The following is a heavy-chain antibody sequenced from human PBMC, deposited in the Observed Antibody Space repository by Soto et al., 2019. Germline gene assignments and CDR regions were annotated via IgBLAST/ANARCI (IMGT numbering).Heavy chain of an antibody. CDR2: INPSGGST. CDR3: ASQSGYVWGSHRYTIDYYYYGMDV. J-gene: IGHJ6*02. CDR1: GYTFTSYY. D-gene: IGHD3-16*02. Sequence: ASVKVSCKASGYTFTSYYMHWVRQAPGQGLEWMGIINPSGGSTSYAQKFQGRVTMTRDTSTSTVYMELSSLRSEDTAVYYCASQSGYVWGSHRYTIDYYYYGMDVWGQGTTVTVSS. V-gene: IGHV1-46*01.